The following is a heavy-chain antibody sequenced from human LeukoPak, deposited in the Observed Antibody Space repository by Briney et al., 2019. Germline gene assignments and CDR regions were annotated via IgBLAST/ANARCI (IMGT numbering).Heavy chain of an antibody. D-gene: IGHD6-19*01. CDR1: GFTFSNAW. V-gene: IGHV3-15*07. CDR2: IKSKTDGGTT. Sequence: GGSLRLSCAASGFTFSNAWMSWVRQAPGMGLEWVGRIKSKTDGGTTDYAAPVKGRFTTSRDDSKNTLYLQMNSLKTEDTAVYYCTTDLLRDSSSGWVDYWGQGTLVTVSS. CDR3: TTDLLRDSSSGWVDY. J-gene: IGHJ4*02.